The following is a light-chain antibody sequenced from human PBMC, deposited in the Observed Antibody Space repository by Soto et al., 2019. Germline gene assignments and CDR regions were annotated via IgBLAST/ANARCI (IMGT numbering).Light chain of an antibody. J-gene: IGKJ5*01. CDR1: QSISTNY. CDR3: QQFGRT. V-gene: IGKV3-20*01. Sequence: EVVLTQSPGTLSLSPGERATLSCRASQSISTNYLAWYQQKPGQAPRLLLYAASNRATGIPDRFSGSGSGTDFTPTISRLEPEDFALYYCQQFGRTFGQGTRLEIK. CDR2: AAS.